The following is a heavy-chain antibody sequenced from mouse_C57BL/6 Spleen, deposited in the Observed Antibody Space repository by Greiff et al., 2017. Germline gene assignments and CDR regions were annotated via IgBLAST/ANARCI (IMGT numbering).Heavy chain of an antibody. CDR3: ARFGYDYGIAY. Sequence: EVKLQESGGGLVQPGGSLSLSCAASGFTFTDYYMSWVRQPPGKALEWLGFIRNKANGYTTEYSASVKGRFTISRDNSQSILYLQMNALRAEDSATYYCARFGYDYGIAYWGQGTLVTVSA. D-gene: IGHD2-4*01. V-gene: IGHV7-3*01. J-gene: IGHJ3*01. CDR2: IRNKANGYTT. CDR1: GFTFTDYY.